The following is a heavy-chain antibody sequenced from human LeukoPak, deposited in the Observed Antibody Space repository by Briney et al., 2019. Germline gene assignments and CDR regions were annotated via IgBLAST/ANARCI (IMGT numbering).Heavy chain of an antibody. D-gene: IGHD3-16*01. Sequence: PSETLSLTCTVSGYSISSGYYWGWIRQPPGKGPEWIGSIYHSGSTYYNPSLKSRVTISVDTSKNQFSLKLSSVTAADTAVYYCARVRSHAFDIWGQGTMVTVSS. CDR3: ARVRSHAFDI. CDR1: GYSISSGYY. V-gene: IGHV4-38-2*02. J-gene: IGHJ3*02. CDR2: IYHSGST.